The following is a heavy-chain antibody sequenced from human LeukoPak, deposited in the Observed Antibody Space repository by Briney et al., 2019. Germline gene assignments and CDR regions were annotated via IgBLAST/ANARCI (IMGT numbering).Heavy chain of an antibody. CDR3: ARGDCSSTSCYRVSFGY. D-gene: IGHD2-2*02. V-gene: IGHV1-69*04. CDR1: GGTFSSYA. J-gene: IGHJ4*02. CDR2: IIPILGIA. Sequence: SVKVSCKASGGTFSSYAISWVRQAPGQGLEWMGRIIPILGIANYAQKFQGRVTITADESTSTAYMELSSLRSEDTAVYYCARGDCSSTSCYRVSFGYWGQGTLVTVSS.